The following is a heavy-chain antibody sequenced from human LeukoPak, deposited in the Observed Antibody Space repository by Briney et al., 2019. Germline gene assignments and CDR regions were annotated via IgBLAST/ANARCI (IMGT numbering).Heavy chain of an antibody. D-gene: IGHD3-3*01. J-gene: IGHJ4*02. CDR1: GFTFSSYA. Sequence: GGSLRLSCAASGFTFSSYAMSWVRQAPGKGLEWVSSISSSSSYIYYADSVKGRFTISRDNAKNSLYLQMNSLRAEDTAVYYCARATGDFWSGYSFDYWGQGTLVTVSS. CDR2: ISSSSSYI. V-gene: IGHV3-21*01. CDR3: ARATGDFWSGYSFDY.